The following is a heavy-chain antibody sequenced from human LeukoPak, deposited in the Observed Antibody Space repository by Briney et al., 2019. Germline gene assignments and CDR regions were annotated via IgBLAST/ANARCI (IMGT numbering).Heavy chain of an antibody. CDR1: GFMSSRYW. D-gene: IGHD3-10*01. CDR3: ARDSDNDGFDNDAFDI. J-gene: IGHJ3*02. V-gene: IGHV3-7*01. Sequence: PGGSLRLSCAASGFMSSRYWMSWVRQPPGKGREWVADINEDGSEKSYVDSVKGRFTISRDNAKNSMYLQMNSLRAEDTAVYYCARDSDNDGFDNDAFDIWGQGTMVTVSS. CDR2: INEDGSEK.